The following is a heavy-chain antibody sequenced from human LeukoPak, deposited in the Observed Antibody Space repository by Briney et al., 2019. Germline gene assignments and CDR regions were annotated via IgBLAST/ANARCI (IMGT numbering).Heavy chain of an antibody. CDR1: GGSISSGGYY. V-gene: IGHV4-30-2*01. D-gene: IGHD6-13*01. CDR3: ARFQQLAQGGFDY. Sequence: SQTLSPTCTVSGGSISSGGYYWSWIRQPPGKGLEWIGYIYHSGSTYYNPSLKSRVTISVDRSKNQFSLKLSSVTAADTAVYYCARFQQLAQGGFDYWGQGTLVTVSS. CDR2: IYHSGST. J-gene: IGHJ4*02.